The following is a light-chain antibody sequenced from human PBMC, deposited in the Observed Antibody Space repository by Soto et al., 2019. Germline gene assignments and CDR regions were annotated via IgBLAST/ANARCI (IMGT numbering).Light chain of an antibody. CDR1: QSVSSSY. Sequence: EIVLTQSPGTLSLSPGERATLSCRASQSVSSSYLAWYQQKPGQAPRLLIYGASSRATGIPDRFSGSGSGTDFTLTISGLEPEDFAVYYCKQYGSSPPYTFGQGTKLEIK. J-gene: IGKJ2*01. V-gene: IGKV3-20*01. CDR3: KQYGSSPPYT. CDR2: GAS.